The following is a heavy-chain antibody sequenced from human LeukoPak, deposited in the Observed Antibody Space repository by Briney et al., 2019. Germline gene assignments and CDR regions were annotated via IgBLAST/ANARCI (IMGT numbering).Heavy chain of an antibody. Sequence: ASVKVSCKASGYTFTSYGISWVRQAPGQGLEWMGWISAYNGNTNYAQKFQGRVTMTEDTSTDTAYMELSSLRSEDTAVYYCATDPGGYYDSSGYYYGYWGQGTLVTVSS. CDR2: ISAYNGNT. J-gene: IGHJ4*02. CDR3: ATDPGGYYDSSGYYYGY. V-gene: IGHV1-18*01. CDR1: GYTFTSYG. D-gene: IGHD3-22*01.